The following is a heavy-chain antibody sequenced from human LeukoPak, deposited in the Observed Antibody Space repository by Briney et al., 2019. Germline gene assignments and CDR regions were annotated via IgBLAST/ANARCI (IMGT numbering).Heavy chain of an antibody. Sequence: YTSGSTNYNPSLKSRVTISVDTSKNQFSLKLSSVTAADTAVYYCAREGKQQLPRGAFDIWGQGTMVTVSS. V-gene: IGHV4-61*02. J-gene: IGHJ3*02. CDR3: AREGKQQLPRGAFDI. CDR2: YTSGST. D-gene: IGHD6-13*01.